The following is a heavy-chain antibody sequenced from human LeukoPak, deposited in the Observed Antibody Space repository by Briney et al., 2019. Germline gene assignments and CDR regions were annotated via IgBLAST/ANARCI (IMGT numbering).Heavy chain of an antibody. V-gene: IGHV3-23*01. J-gene: IGHJ4*02. Sequence: GGSLRLSCAASGFTFSSYAMSWVRQAPGKGLEWVAAISGSGGSTYYADSVKGRFTISRDNSKNTLYLQMNSLRAEDTAVYYCAKVCSGYDPALYFDYWGQGTLVTVSS. D-gene: IGHD5-12*01. CDR3: AKVCSGYDPALYFDY. CDR1: GFTFSSYA. CDR2: ISGSGGST.